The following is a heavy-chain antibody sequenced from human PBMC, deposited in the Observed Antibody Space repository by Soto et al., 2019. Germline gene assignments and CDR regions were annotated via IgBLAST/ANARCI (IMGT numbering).Heavy chain of an antibody. D-gene: IGHD6-13*01. V-gene: IGHV5-10-1*01. J-gene: IGHJ5*02. Sequence: GESLKISCKDSGYSFTSYWIGWVRQMPGKGLEWMGRIDPSDSYTNYNPSFQGHVTISADKSISTAYLQWSSLKASDTAMYYCAFGYSSSRHWFDPWGQGTLVTVSS. CDR2: IDPSDSYT. CDR1: GYSFTSYW. CDR3: AFGYSSSRHWFDP.